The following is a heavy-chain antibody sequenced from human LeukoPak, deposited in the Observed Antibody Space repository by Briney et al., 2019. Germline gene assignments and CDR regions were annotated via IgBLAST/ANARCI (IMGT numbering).Heavy chain of an antibody. J-gene: IGHJ4*02. Sequence: SETLSLTCTVSGGSISSNSYYWSWIRQPAGKGLEWIGRIFTSGSTNYNPSLKSRVTISIDTSKNQFSLKLNSVTAADTAVYYCARDGDGFNSPYYFDSWGQGTLVTVSS. CDR1: GGSISSNSYY. CDR2: IFTSGST. D-gene: IGHD5-24*01. V-gene: IGHV4-61*02. CDR3: ARDGDGFNSPYYFDS.